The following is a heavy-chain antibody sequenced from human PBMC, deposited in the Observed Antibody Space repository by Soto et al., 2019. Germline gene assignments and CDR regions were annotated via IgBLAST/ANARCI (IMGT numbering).Heavy chain of an antibody. CDR2: IGTAGDT. Sequence: EVQLVESGGGLVQPGGSLRLSCAASGFTFSSYDMHWVRQATGKGLEWVSAIGTAGDTYYPGSVKGRFTISRENAKNSLYLQMNSLRAGDTAVYYCARAYSNYVGNYYYYYYMDVWGKGTTVTVS. CDR3: ARAYSNYVGNYYYYYYMDV. D-gene: IGHD4-4*01. J-gene: IGHJ6*03. V-gene: IGHV3-13*01. CDR1: GFTFSSYD.